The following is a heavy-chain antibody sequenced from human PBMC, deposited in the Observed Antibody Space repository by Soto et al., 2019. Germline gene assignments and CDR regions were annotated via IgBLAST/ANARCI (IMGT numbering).Heavy chain of an antibody. CDR1: GGSLSGYY. CDR3: ARGELRDAFDI. D-gene: IGHD1-26*01. V-gene: IGHV4-34*01. J-gene: IGHJ3*02. CDR2: INRGRIT. Sequence: QVQLHQWGAGLLKPSETLSLTCAVYGGSLSGYYWGWIRQPPGKGLEWIGEINRGRITNYNPSLKSRVTMSVDTSKGQFSLNLTSVTAADTAVYYCARGELRDAFDIWGQGTMVTVSS.